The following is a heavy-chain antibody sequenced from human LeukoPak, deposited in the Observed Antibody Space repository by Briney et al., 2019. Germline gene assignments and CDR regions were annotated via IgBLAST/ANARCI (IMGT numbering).Heavy chain of an antibody. J-gene: IGHJ3*02. CDR3: ARRSVVTAINFDTFDI. D-gene: IGHD2-21*02. Sequence: SETLSLTCAVSGGSISYYYWNWIRQLPGMGLEWIGYIYSTGSTNYNPSLRGRVIISLDTSKNQFSLELSSVTAADTALYYCARRSVVTAINFDTFDIWGQGTMVTVSS. CDR1: GGSISYYY. V-gene: IGHV4-59*08. CDR2: IYSTGST.